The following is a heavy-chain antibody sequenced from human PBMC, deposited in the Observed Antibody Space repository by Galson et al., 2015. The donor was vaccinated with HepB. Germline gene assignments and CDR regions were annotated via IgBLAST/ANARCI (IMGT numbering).Heavy chain of an antibody. CDR1: GFVSSNFG. V-gene: IGHV3-30*03. D-gene: IGHD3-3*01. Sequence: ALRLSCAGSGFVSSNFGMHWVRQAPGKGLEWVALISFEGRNKYYADSVKGRFTISRDTSKNTMHLQMGSLRPDDTAVYFCAILWGLWSGYKFDSWGQGTLVTVSS. CDR2: ISFEGRNK. CDR3: AILWGLWSGYKFDS. J-gene: IGHJ4*02.